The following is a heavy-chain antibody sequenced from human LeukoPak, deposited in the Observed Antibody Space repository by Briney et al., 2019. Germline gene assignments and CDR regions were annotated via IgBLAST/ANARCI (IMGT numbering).Heavy chain of an antibody. CDR2: IYTSGST. CDR1: GGPISSYY. Sequence: PSETLSLTCTASGGPISSYYWSWIRQPAGKGLEWIGRIYTSGSTNYNPSLKSRATISVDRSKNQFSLKLSSVTAADTAVYYCARDHGYSYGYDPWGQGTLVTVSS. J-gene: IGHJ5*02. V-gene: IGHV4-4*07. CDR3: ARDHGYSYGYDP. D-gene: IGHD5-18*01.